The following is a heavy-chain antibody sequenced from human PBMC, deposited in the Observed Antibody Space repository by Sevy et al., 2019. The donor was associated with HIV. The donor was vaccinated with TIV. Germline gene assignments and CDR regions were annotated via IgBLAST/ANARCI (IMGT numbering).Heavy chain of an antibody. D-gene: IGHD2-15*01. J-gene: IGHJ6*02. CDR3: AREYCSGGSCRPMDV. Sequence: SETLSLTCTVSGGSISSYYWSWIRQPAGKGLEWIGRIYTSGSTNYNPSLKSRVTMSVDTSKSQLSLKLRSVTAADTAVYYCAREYCSGGSCRPMDVWVQGTTVTVSS. V-gene: IGHV4-4*07. CDR1: GGSISSYY. CDR2: IYTSGST.